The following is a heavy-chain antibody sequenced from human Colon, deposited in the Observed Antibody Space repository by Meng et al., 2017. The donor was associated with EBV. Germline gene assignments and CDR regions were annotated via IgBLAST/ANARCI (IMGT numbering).Heavy chain of an antibody. CDR1: VDYISRGDYS. V-gene: IGHV4-30-2*01. CDR3: ARGPYCGGDCYWFDP. D-gene: IGHD2-21*02. J-gene: IGHJ5*02. Sequence: LMLPPHSLSPTCPAYVDYISRGDYSWTWIRQPPGQGLEWMGYSYHGGTTYNTSLKSRVTISVDNSKNQFSLRLTSVTAADTAVYYCARGPYCGGDCYWFDPWGQGTLVTVSS. CDR2: SYHGGTT.